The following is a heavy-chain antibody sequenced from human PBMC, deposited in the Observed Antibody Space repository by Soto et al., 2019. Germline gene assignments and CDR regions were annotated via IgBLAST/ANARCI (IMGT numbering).Heavy chain of an antibody. Sequence: SETLSLTCAVYGGSFSGDYWSWIRQPPGKGLEWIGEINHSGSTNYNPSLKSRVTISVDTSKNQFSLKLSSVTAADTAVYYCARGHVTYYYGSGSYASWFDPWGQGTLVSVSS. CDR1: GGSFSGDY. J-gene: IGHJ5*02. CDR2: INHSGST. CDR3: ARGHVTYYYGSGSYASWFDP. V-gene: IGHV4-34*01. D-gene: IGHD3-10*01.